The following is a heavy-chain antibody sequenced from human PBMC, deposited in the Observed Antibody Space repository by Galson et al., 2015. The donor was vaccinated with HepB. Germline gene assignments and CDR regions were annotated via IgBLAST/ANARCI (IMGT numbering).Heavy chain of an antibody. CDR2: INAGNGISRIT. V-gene: IGHV3-23*01. J-gene: IGHJ6*02. Sequence: SLRLSCAASGFTFSNFAMNWVRQAPGKRLEWVSAINAGNGISRITYYTDSVKGRFTISRDNSKNTLYLRMNSLRPEDTAVYFCAKISFCTTTNCYRNYGMDVWGQGTTVTVSS. CDR3: AKISFCTTTNCYRNYGMDV. CDR1: GFTFSNFA. D-gene: IGHD3-16*02.